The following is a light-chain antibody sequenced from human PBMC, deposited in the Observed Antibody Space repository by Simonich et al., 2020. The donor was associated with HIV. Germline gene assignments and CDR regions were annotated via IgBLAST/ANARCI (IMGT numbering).Light chain of an antibody. CDR3: QQYDNLPYT. Sequence: DIQMTQSPSSLSASVGDRATITCQASKDISNYLNWYQQKPGKAPKLLFYDASKLETVVPSRFSGSGSGTDFTFTISSLHPEDIATYYCQQYDNLPYTFGQGTKLEIK. J-gene: IGKJ2*01. CDR2: DAS. V-gene: IGKV1-33*01. CDR1: KDISNY.